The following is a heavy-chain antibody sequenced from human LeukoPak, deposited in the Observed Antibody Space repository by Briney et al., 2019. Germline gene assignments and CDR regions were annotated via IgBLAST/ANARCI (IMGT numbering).Heavy chain of an antibody. V-gene: IGHV3-21*01. J-gene: IGHJ4*02. D-gene: IGHD3-10*01. CDR3: ARPGSGSYFPDY. CDR2: ISSSSSYI. Sequence: GGSLRLSCAASGFTFSSYSMNWVRQAPGKGLEWVSSISSSSSYIYYADSVKGRFTISRDNAKNSLYPQMNSLRAEDTAVYYCARPGSGSYFPDYWGRGTLVTVSS. CDR1: GFTFSSYS.